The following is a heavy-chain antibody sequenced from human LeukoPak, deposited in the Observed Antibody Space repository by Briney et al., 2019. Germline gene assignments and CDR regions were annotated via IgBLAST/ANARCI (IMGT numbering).Heavy chain of an antibody. Sequence: SETLSLTCTVSGGSISTYYWSWIRQPPGKGLEWIGYIYYTGSTTYNPSLRSRVTISVDTSKNQFSLKLSSVTAADTAVYYCARSGGSSSWDFDYWGQGTLVTVSS. CDR3: ARSGGSSSWDFDY. J-gene: IGHJ4*02. CDR2: IYYTGST. D-gene: IGHD6-13*01. CDR1: GGSISTYY. V-gene: IGHV4-59*12.